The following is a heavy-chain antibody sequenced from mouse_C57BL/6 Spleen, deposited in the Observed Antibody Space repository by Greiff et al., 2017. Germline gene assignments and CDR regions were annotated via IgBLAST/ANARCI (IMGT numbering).Heavy chain of an antibody. Sequence: VQLQQSVAELVRPGASVKLSCTASGFNIKNTYMHWVKQRPEQGLEWIGRIDPANGNTKYAPKFQGNATITADTSSNTAYLQLSSLTSEDTAIYYCAPITTVVDWYFDVWGTGTTVTVSS. D-gene: IGHD1-1*01. V-gene: IGHV14-3*01. CDR3: APITTVVDWYFDV. CDR1: GFNIKNTY. CDR2: IDPANGNT. J-gene: IGHJ1*03.